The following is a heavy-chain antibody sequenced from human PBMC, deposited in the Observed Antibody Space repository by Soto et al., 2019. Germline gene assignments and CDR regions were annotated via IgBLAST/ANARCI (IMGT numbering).Heavy chain of an antibody. CDR3: ARDLVDSGYDLGHAFDI. J-gene: IGHJ3*02. D-gene: IGHD5-12*01. V-gene: IGHV1-3*01. CDR1: GYTFTSYA. CDR2: INAGNGNT. Sequence: SVKVSCKASGYTFTSYAMHWVRQAPVQRLEWMGWINAGNGNTKYSQKFQGRVTITRDTSASTAYMELSSLRSEDTAVYYCARDLVDSGYDLGHAFDIWGQGTMVTVSS.